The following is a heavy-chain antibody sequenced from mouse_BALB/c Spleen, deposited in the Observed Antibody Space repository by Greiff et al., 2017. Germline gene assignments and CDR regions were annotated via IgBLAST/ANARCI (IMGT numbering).Heavy chain of an antibody. J-gene: IGHJ2*01. CDR3: ARDYYGSSWVYFDY. V-gene: IGHV7-3*02. CDR1: GFTFTDYY. CDR2: IRNKANGYTT. Sequence: VQLKESGGGLVQPGGSLRLSCATSGFTFTDYYMSWVRQPPGKALEWLGFIRNKANGYTTEYSASVKGRFTISRDNSQSILYLQMNTLRAEDSATYYCARDYYGSSWVYFDYWGQGTTLTVSS. D-gene: IGHD1-1*01.